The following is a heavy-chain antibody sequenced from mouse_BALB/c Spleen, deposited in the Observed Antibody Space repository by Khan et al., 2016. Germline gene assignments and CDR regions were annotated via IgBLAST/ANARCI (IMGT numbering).Heavy chain of an antibody. Sequence: QVQLKQSGAELARPGASVKMSCKASGYTFTSHTMFWVKQRPGQGLEWIGYIAPSSDYTDYNQKFKDKATLTADKSSTTAYMQLNSLTSEDSAVXSCASEGWLLGYFDYWGQGTTLTVSS. V-gene: IGHV1-4*01. CDR1: GYTFTSHT. CDR2: IAPSSDYT. J-gene: IGHJ2*01. CDR3: ASEGWLLGYFDY. D-gene: IGHD2-3*01.